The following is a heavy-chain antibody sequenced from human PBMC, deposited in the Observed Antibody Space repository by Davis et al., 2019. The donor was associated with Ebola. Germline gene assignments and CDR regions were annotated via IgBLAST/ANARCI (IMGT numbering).Heavy chain of an antibody. CDR3: ARALGYYYDSSAKNNWFDP. CDR2: INHSGST. V-gene: IGHV4-34*01. Sequence: MPSETLSLTCAVYGGSFSGYYWSWIRQPPGKGLAWIGEINHSGSTNYNPSLKSRVTISVDTSKNQFSLKLSSVTAADTAVYYCARALGYYYDSSAKNNWFDPWGQGTLVTVSS. CDR1: GGSFSGYY. J-gene: IGHJ5*02. D-gene: IGHD3-22*01.